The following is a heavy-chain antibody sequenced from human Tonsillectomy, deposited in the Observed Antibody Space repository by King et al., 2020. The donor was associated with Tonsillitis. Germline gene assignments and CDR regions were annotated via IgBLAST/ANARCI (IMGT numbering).Heavy chain of an antibody. V-gene: IGHV3-30*04. D-gene: IGHD2-8*01. Sequence: VQLVESGGGVVQPGRSLRLSCAASGFNFSNYAMNWVRQAPGKGPEWVAVISYEGSNKDYADSVKGRFTISRDNTKNTLFLQTNSLRVADTAVYWCAGGGQLMAPAGDIELWGQGTLLTVST. CDR3: AGGGQLMAPAGDIEL. J-gene: IGHJ4*02. CDR1: GFNFSNYA. CDR2: ISYEGSNK.